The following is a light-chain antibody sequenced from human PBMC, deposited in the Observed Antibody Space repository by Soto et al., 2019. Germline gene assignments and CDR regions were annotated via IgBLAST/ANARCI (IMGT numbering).Light chain of an antibody. V-gene: IGLV2-14*01. CDR3: QSYDSSLTVV. Sequence: QSALTQPASVSGSPGQSITISCTGTSSDVGGYKYVSWYQQHPDKAPKLIIFEVSNRPSGISSRFSGSKSGNTASLTISGLQAEDEADYYCQSYDSSLTVVFGGGTKVTVL. CDR1: SSDVGGYKY. J-gene: IGLJ2*01. CDR2: EVS.